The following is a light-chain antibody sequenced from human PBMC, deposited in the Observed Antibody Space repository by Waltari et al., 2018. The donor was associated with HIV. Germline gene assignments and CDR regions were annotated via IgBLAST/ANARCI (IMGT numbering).Light chain of an antibody. CDR1: TTDVGSSNY. CDR2: DVS. V-gene: IGLV2-14*01. J-gene: IGLJ1*01. Sequence: QSALTQPASVSGPPGQSLTISCPGPTTDVGSSNYVSWHQQHPGEAPKLIIHDVSDRPSGISNRFSGSKSGNTASLTISGLQTEDEADYYCSSYTSSSTYVFGTGTRVTVL. CDR3: SSYTSSSTYV.